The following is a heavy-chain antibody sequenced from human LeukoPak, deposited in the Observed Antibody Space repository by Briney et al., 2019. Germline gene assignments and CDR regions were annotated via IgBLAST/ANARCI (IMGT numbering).Heavy chain of an antibody. CDR1: GFTFSSSA. Sequence: GGSLRLSCAASGFTFSSSAMSWVRQAPGKGLEWVSAISNNGGYTYYADSVQGRFTISRDNSKSTLCLQMNSLRAEDTAVYYCAKGTRPSRPYCFDYWGQGTLVTVSS. V-gene: IGHV3-23*01. CDR2: ISNNGGYT. D-gene: IGHD6-6*01. J-gene: IGHJ4*02. CDR3: AKGTRPSRPYCFDY.